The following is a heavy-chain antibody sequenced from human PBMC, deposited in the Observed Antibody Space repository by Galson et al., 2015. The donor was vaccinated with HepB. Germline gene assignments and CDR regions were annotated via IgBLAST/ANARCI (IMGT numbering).Heavy chain of an antibody. CDR3: ARSTYYDFWSGYKSTYYYYMDV. D-gene: IGHD3-3*01. Sequence: SVKVSCKASGGTFSSYTISWVRQAPGQGLEWMGRIIPILGIANYAQKFQGRVAITADESTSTAYMELSSLRSEDTAVYYCARSTYYDFWSGYKSTYYYYMDVWGKGTTVTVSS. CDR2: IIPILGIA. J-gene: IGHJ6*03. V-gene: IGHV1-69*02. CDR1: GGTFSSYT.